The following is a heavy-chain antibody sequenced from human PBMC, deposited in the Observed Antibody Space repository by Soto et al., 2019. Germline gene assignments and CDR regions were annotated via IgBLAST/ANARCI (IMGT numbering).Heavy chain of an antibody. CDR2: ISYSGNNT. J-gene: IGHJ4*02. Sequence: GGSLRLSCAASGFTLSSYSIHWVRQAPGKGLEWVAVISYSGNNTYYADSVKGRFTISRDNSRNTLYLQLNSLTAEDTAVYYCAKAVNHESPRPDSWGQGTLVTVSS. CDR1: GFTLSSYS. V-gene: IGHV3-33*06. CDR3: AKAVNHESPRPDS.